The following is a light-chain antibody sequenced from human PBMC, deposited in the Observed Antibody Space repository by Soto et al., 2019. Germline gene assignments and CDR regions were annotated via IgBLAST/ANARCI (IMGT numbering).Light chain of an antibody. V-gene: IGLV2-8*01. J-gene: IGLJ2*01. CDR1: SSDVGGYNY. CDR2: EVN. CDR3: TSYAGSNNVV. Sequence: QSVLTQPPSASGSPGQSVTISCTGTSSDVGGYNYVSWYQQHPGKAPKLMIYEVNNRPSGVPDRFSGSKSGNTASLTVSGLQAGDEGDYYCTSYAGSNNVVFGGGTKLTVL.